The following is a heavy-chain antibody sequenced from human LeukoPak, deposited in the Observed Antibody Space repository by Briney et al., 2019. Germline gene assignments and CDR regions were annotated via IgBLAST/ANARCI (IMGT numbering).Heavy chain of an antibody. D-gene: IGHD1-20*01. CDR3: ASQTLTDDAFDI. CDR2: MYTSGRT. J-gene: IGHJ3*02. Sequence: TPQTLSLTCTVSGGSVSSGTYYWNWIRQPAEKGLEWIGRMYTSGRTNYNPSLKSRVTISVDTSKNQFSLKLTSVTAADTAVYYCASQTLTDDAFDIWGQGTMVTVSS. V-gene: IGHV4-61*02. CDR1: GGSVSSGTYY.